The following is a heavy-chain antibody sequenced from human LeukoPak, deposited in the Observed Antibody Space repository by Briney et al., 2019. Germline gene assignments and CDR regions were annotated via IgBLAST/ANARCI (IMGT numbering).Heavy chain of an antibody. CDR1: GFNFDDYV. CDR2: INWNGGSR. CDR3: ARGEIGGYSYGYRGNWFDP. V-gene: IGHV3-20*04. D-gene: IGHD5-18*01. J-gene: IGHJ5*02. Sequence: GGSLRLSCAASGFNFDDYVMTWVRQAPGKGLEWVSGINWNGGSRGYADSVKGRFTISRDNAKNSLYLQMNSLRAEDTALYYCARGEIGGYSYGYRGNWFDPWGQGTLVTVSS.